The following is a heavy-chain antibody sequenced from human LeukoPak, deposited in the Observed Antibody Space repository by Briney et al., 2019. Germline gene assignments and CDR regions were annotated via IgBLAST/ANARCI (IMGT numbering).Heavy chain of an antibody. CDR2: ISSSSYI. CDR3: ARDTERRPGAFDI. D-gene: IGHD3-10*01. Sequence: GGSLRLSCAASGFTFSSYSLNWVRQAPGKGLEWVSSISSSSYIYYADSVKGRFTISRDNAKNSLYLQMNSLRAEDTAVYYCARDTERRPGAFDIWGQGTMVTVSS. J-gene: IGHJ3*02. V-gene: IGHV3-21*01. CDR1: GFTFSSYS.